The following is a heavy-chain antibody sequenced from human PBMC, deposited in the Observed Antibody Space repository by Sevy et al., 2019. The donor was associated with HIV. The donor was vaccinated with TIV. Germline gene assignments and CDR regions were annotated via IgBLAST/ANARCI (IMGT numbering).Heavy chain of an antibody. CDR1: GRTFSSYA. CDR2: IIPMFATA. D-gene: IGHD6-13*01. J-gene: IGHJ4*02. CDR3: ARSISWYASFDY. V-gene: IGHV1-69*13. Sequence: ASVKVSCKASGRTFSSYAFSWVRQAPGQGLEWMGGIIPMFATANYVEKFQGRVTITADESTSTAYMELSSLRSEDTAVYYCARSISWYASFDYWGQRTMVTVSS.